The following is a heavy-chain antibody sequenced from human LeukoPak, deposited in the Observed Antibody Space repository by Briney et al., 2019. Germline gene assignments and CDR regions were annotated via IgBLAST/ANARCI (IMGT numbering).Heavy chain of an antibody. D-gene: IGHD6-19*01. CDR3: ARRAGSGWYDY. J-gene: IGHJ4*02. CDR1: GGSLSSSSYY. CDR2: IYYSGTA. Sequence: SETLSLTCTVSGGSLSSSSYYWDWIRQPPGKGLEWIGSIYYSGTAYYNPSLKSRFTISVDTSKNQFSLKLSSVTAADTTLYCCARRAGSGWYDYWGQGTLVTVSS. V-gene: IGHV4-39*01.